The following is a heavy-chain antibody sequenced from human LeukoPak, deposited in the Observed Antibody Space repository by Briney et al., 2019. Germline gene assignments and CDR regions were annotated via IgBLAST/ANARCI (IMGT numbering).Heavy chain of an antibody. CDR3: ARGLQSAY. Sequence: GGSLRLSCAASGFTFSSYWISWVRQAPGKGLEWVANINQAGTEKYYVDSVKGRFTISRDNAKNTLYLQMNSLRAEDTAVYYCARGLQSAYWGQGTLVTVSS. CDR2: INQAGTEK. D-gene: IGHD4-11*01. J-gene: IGHJ4*02. CDR1: GFTFSSYW. V-gene: IGHV3-7*05.